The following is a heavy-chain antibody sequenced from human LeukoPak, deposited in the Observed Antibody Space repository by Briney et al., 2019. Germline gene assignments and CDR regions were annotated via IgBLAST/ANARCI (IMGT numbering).Heavy chain of an antibody. CDR1: GGSITSYY. J-gene: IGHJ3*02. D-gene: IGHD4-23*01. CDR3: ARGGTAVIAPYAFDI. Sequence: SETLSLTCTVSGGSITSYYWSWIRQPPGKGLEWIGYIYYSGSTNCNPSVKSRVAMSVDTSKKQFSLKLSSLTAADTAVYYCARGGTAVIAPYAFDIWGQGTMVTVSS. V-gene: IGHV4-59*01. CDR2: IYYSGST.